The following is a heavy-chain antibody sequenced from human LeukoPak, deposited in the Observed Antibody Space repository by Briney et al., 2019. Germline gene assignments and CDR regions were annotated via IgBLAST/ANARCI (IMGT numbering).Heavy chain of an antibody. V-gene: IGHV1-18*01. Sequence: ASVTVSCKASGYTFTIYGISWVRQAPGQGLEWMGWISAYNGNTNYAQKLQGRVTMTTDTSTSTAYMELRSLRSDDTAVYYCAREDYGSGSYYARIYNWFDPWGQGTLVTVSS. D-gene: IGHD3-10*01. CDR1: GYTFTIYG. CDR3: AREDYGSGSYYARIYNWFDP. J-gene: IGHJ5*02. CDR2: ISAYNGNT.